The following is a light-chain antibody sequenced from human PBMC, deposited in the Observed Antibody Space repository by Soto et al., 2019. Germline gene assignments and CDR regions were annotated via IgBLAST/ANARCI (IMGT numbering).Light chain of an antibody. CDR1: QSVSSSY. Sequence: EIVLTQSPGTLSLSPGERATLSCRASQSVSSSYLAWYQQKPGQAPRLLINGASSRATGIPDMFSGSGSGTDFTLTISRLEAEDFAVYYCQQYGSSPLVTFGQGTRLEIK. V-gene: IGKV3-20*01. CDR3: QQYGSSPLVT. CDR2: GAS. J-gene: IGKJ5*01.